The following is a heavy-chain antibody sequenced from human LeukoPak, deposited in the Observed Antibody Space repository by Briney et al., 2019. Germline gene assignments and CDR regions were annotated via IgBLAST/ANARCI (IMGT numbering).Heavy chain of an antibody. D-gene: IGHD6-19*01. CDR1: GYTFTGYY. CDR2: INPNSGAT. J-gene: IGHJ4*02. Sequence: GASVKVSCKASGYTFTGYYFHWVRQAPGHGLEWMGWINPNSGATTYAQKFQGRVTMTRDTSISTAYMELSSLTSEDTAVYYCARALSGCVLCFDYWGQGTLVTVSS. CDR3: ARALSGCVLCFDY. V-gene: IGHV1-2*02.